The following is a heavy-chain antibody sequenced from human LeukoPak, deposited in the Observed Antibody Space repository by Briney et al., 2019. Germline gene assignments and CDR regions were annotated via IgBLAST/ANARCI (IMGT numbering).Heavy chain of an antibody. CDR1: GGSFSGYY. J-gene: IGHJ4*02. Sequence: SETLSLTCAVYGGSFSGYYWSWIRQPPGKGLEWIGEINHSGSTNYNPSLKSRVTISVDTSKNQFSLKLNSVTAADTAVYYCARAYGGKGSYFDYWGQGTLVTVSS. CDR3: ARAYGGKGSYFDY. V-gene: IGHV4-34*01. D-gene: IGHD4-23*01. CDR2: INHSGST.